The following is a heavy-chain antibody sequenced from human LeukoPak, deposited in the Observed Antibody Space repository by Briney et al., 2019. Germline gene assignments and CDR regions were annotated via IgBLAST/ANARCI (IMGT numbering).Heavy chain of an antibody. V-gene: IGHV1-2*02. Sequence: GASVKVSCKASGYTFTGYYMHWVRQAPGQGLEWMGWINPTSGGTNYAQKFQGRVTMTRDTSISTAYMELSRLRSDDTAVYYCARDLEYLYPGGAFDIWGQGTMVTVSS. CDR3: ARDLEYLYPGGAFDI. CDR1: GYTFTGYY. CDR2: INPTSGGT. D-gene: IGHD3-16*01. J-gene: IGHJ3*02.